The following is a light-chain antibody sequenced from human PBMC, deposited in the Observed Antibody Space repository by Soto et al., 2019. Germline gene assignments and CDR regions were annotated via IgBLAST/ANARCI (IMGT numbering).Light chain of an antibody. CDR3: AAWDDSLNDYV. CDR2: SNN. V-gene: IGLV1-44*01. Sequence: HSALTQPPSASGTPGHRVTISCSGSSSNIGSNTVNWYQQLPGTAPKLLIYSNNQRPSGVPDRFSGSKSGTSASLAISGLQSEDEADYYCAAWDDSLNDYVFGTGTKVTVL. J-gene: IGLJ1*01. CDR1: SSNIGSNT.